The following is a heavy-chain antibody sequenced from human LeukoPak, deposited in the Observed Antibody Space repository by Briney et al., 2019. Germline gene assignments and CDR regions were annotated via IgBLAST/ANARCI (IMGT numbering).Heavy chain of an antibody. J-gene: IGHJ4*02. CDR2: IYYSGST. V-gene: IGHV4-39*07. CDR3: ARELRSSGYYTDY. CDR1: GGSISSSSYY. Sequence: SETLSLTCTVSGGSISSSSYYWGWIRQPPGKGLEWIGSIYYSGSTYYNPSLKSRVTISVDTSKNQFSLKLSSVTAADTAVYYCARELRSSGYYTDYWGQGILVTVSS. D-gene: IGHD3-22*01.